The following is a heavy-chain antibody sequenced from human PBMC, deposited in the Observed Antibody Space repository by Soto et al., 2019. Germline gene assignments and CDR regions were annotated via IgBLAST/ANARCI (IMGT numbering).Heavy chain of an antibody. V-gene: IGHV3-21*01. J-gene: IGHJ3*02. CDR2: ISSSSSYI. CDR3: ATQFELWFGDGAQHDAFDI. D-gene: IGHD3-10*01. CDR1: GFTFSSYS. Sequence: EVQLVESGGGLVKPGGSLRLSCAASGFTFSSYSMNWVRQAPGKGLEWVSSISSSSSYIYYADSVKGRFTISRDNAKNSLYLQMNSLRAEDTAVCYCATQFELWFGDGAQHDAFDIWGQGTMVTVSS.